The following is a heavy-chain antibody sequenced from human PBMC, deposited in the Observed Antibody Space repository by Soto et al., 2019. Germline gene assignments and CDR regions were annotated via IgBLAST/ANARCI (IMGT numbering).Heavy chain of an antibody. J-gene: IGHJ6*03. Sequence: PSXTLSLTCTVSGGTMSSGGYYWSWIRQHPGKGLEWIGYIYYSGSTYYNPSLKSRVTISVDTSKNQFSLKLSSVTAADTAVYYCARVRDGPGYYMDVWGKGTTVTVSS. V-gene: IGHV4-31*03. CDR2: IYYSGST. CDR1: GGTMSSGGYY. CDR3: ARVRDGPGYYMDV.